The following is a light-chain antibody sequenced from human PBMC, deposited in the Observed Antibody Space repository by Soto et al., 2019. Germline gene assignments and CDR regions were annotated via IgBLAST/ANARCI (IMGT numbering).Light chain of an antibody. V-gene: IGKV3D-15*01. CDR1: QIVSGN. CDR2: GAS. J-gene: IGKJ4*01. CDR3: EQYNNSPLT. Sequence: DRVMTQSPVTLSVSPGERATLSCRASQIVSGNIAWYQQKPGQAPRLLIYGASNRAAGIPARFSGSGVGTEFTLTITSLQSEDSAVYYCEQYNNSPLTIGVGTKVQIK.